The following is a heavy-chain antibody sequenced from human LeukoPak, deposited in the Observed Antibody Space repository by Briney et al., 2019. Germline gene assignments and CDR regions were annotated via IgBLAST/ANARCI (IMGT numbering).Heavy chain of an antibody. CDR1: GFTFSNCG. Sequence: GGSLRLSCAASGFTFSNCGMHWVRQAPGKGLEWVAVISYDGSKKYYADSVKGRFTISRDNSKNTLYLQMNSLRAEDTAVYYCAREQTPGIAVAGTEVVYYYYGMDVWGQGTTVTVSS. D-gene: IGHD6-19*01. V-gene: IGHV3-30*03. CDR2: ISYDGSKK. J-gene: IGHJ6*02. CDR3: AREQTPGIAVAGTEVVYYYYGMDV.